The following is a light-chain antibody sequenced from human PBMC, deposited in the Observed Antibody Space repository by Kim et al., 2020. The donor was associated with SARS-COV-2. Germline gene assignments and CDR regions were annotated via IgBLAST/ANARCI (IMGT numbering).Light chain of an antibody. V-gene: IGLV2-14*01. Sequence: QSALTQPASVSGSPGQSITISCTGTSSDVGGYNYVSWYQQHPGKAPRLMIYDVTKRPSGVSNRFSGSKSGNTASLTISGLQAEDEADYYCSSCTISSTYVFGTGTKVTVL. CDR3: SSCTISSTYV. J-gene: IGLJ1*01. CDR2: DVT. CDR1: SSDVGGYNY.